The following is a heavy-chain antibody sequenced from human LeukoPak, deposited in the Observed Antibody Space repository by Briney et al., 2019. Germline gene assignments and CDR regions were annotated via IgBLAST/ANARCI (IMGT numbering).Heavy chain of an antibody. Sequence: SSVKVSCKASGGTFSSYAISWVRQAPGQGLEWMGGIIPIFGTANYAQKFQGRVTITTDESTSTDYMELSSLRSEDTAVYYCARSRDPDSGSPDYYWGQGTLVTVSS. V-gene: IGHV1-69*05. D-gene: IGHD1-26*01. CDR3: ARSRDPDSGSPDYY. CDR2: IIPIFGTA. J-gene: IGHJ4*02. CDR1: GGTFSSYA.